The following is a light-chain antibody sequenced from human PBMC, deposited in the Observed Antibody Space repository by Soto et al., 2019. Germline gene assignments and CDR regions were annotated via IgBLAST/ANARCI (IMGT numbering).Light chain of an antibody. CDR2: AAS. V-gene: IGKV1-39*01. CDR1: QSISSC. Sequence: DIQMTQSPSSLSASVGDRVTITCRASQSISSCLNWYQQKPGKAPKLLIYAASSLQSGVPSRFSGSGSGTDFTLAISSLQPEDFATDYCQQSYSTPLTFGGGTKVEIK. J-gene: IGKJ4*01. CDR3: QQSYSTPLT.